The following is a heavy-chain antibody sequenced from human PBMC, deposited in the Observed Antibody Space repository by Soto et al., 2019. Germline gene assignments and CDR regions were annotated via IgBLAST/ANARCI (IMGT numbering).Heavy chain of an antibody. Sequence: SETLSLTCTASGGSVSSGNYYWSWIRQPPGKGLEWIGFISYSGSTYYSTSLKSRVTISLDTPKNQFSLKLSSVTAADTAVYYCARHPGYYDTLTGYTTYYFDYWGQGILVTVSS. J-gene: IGHJ4*02. CDR2: ISYSGST. D-gene: IGHD3-9*01. CDR1: GGSVSSGNYY. V-gene: IGHV4-30-4*01. CDR3: ARHPGYYDTLTGYTTYYFDY.